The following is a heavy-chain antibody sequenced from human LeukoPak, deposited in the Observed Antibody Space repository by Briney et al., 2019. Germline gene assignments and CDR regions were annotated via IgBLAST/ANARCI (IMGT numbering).Heavy chain of an antibody. CDR2: IYSGGPT. CDR3: ARSPSLYFFVN. J-gene: IGHJ4*02. D-gene: IGHD2-21*01. CDR1: GFPVGRSY. V-gene: IGHV3-66*02. Sequence: GGSLKLSCAASGFPVGRSYMTWVRQAPGKGLDWVSTIYSGGPTYYADSVKGRFTISRDNSKNTLYLLMNSLRIEDTAVYYCARSPSLYFFVNWGQGTLVTVSS.